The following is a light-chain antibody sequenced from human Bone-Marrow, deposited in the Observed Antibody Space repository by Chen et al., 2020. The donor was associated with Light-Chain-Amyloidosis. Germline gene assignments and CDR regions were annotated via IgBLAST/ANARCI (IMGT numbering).Light chain of an antibody. CDR3: QSADSSGTYEVI. V-gene: IGLV3-25*03. Sequence: ELPQPPSVSVSPGQRARITCSGDDLPTKYAYWYQQKPGQAPVLVIHRDTERPSGISERFSGSSSGTTATLTISGVQAEDEADYHCQSADSSGTYEVIFGGGTKLTV. CDR1: DLPTKY. J-gene: IGLJ2*01. CDR2: RDT.